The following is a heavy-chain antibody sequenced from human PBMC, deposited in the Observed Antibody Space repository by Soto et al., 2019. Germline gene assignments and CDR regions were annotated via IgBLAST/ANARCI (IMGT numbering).Heavy chain of an antibody. V-gene: IGHV3-13*05. CDR1: GFTFSSYD. D-gene: IGHD2-21*02. CDR3: ARGGNFPFYCGGDCYPSWYFDL. J-gene: IGHJ2*01. CDR2: IGTAGDP. Sequence: EVQLVESGGGLVQPGGSLRLSCAASGFTFSSYDMHWVRQATGKGLEWVSAIGTAGDPYYPGSVKGRFTISRENAKNSLYLQMNSLRAGDTAAYYCARGGNFPFYCGGDCYPSWYFDLWGRGTLVTVSS.